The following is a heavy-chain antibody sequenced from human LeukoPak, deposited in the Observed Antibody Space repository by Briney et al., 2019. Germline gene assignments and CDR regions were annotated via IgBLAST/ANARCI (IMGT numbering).Heavy chain of an antibody. Sequence: SETLSLTCAVSGGSISSGSYYWGWIRQPPGKGLEWIGSIYYSGSTYYNPSLKSRVTISVDTSKNQFSLKLSSVTAADTAVYYCARADSSGYYKHAFDIWGQGTMVTVSS. V-gene: IGHV4-39*07. CDR2: IYYSGST. CDR3: ARADSSGYYKHAFDI. D-gene: IGHD3-22*01. J-gene: IGHJ3*02. CDR1: GGSISSGSYY.